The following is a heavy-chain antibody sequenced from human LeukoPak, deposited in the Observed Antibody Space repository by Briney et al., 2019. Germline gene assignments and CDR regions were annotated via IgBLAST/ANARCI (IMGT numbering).Heavy chain of an antibody. Sequence: SETLSLTCTVSGGAISNYYWTWIRQPPGKGLEWIGFISYSGNTNYNPSLKSRVTISLDTSKNQFSLKLSSVTAADTAVYYCALLAAAEWSGARTEYFQHWGQGTLVTVSS. CDR1: GGAISNYY. J-gene: IGHJ1*01. CDR3: ALLAAAEWSGARTEYFQH. CDR2: ISYSGNT. D-gene: IGHD6-13*01. V-gene: IGHV4-59*12.